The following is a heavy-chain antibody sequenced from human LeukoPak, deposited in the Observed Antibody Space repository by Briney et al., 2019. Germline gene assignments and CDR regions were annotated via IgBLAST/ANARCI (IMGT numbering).Heavy chain of an antibody. CDR1: GGSINSYY. CDR3: ASTTSDYGVDY. Sequence: SETLSLTCTVSGGSINSYYWGWIRQPPGKGLEWIGSIYYSGSTYYNPSLKSRVTISVDTSKNQFSLKLSSVTAADTAVYYCASTTSDYGVDYWGQGTLVTVSS. V-gene: IGHV4-39*07. D-gene: IGHD4-17*01. CDR2: IYYSGST. J-gene: IGHJ4*02.